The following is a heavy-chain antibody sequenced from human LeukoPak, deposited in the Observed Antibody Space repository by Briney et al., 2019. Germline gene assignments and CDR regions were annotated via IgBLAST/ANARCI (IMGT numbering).Heavy chain of an antibody. CDR2: IIPIFGTA. D-gene: IGHD3-10*01. Sequence: SVKGSCKASGGTFSSYAISWVRQAPGQGLEWMGGIIPIFGTANYAQKFQGRVTITADKSTSTAYMELSSLRSEDTAVYYCASRSGSYSIDYWGQGTLVTVSS. CDR1: GGTFSSYA. V-gene: IGHV1-69*06. CDR3: ASRSGSYSIDY. J-gene: IGHJ4*02.